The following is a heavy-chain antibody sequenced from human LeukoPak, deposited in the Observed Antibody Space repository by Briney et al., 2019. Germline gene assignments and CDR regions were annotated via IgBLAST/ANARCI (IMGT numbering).Heavy chain of an antibody. Sequence: GGSLRLSCAASGFTFSSYAMSWVRQAPGKGLEWVSAISGSGGSTYYADSAKGRFTISRDNSKNTLYLQMNGLRAEDTAVYYCAKSRWGYCSSTPYYWGQGTLVTVSS. J-gene: IGHJ4*02. CDR2: ISGSGGST. V-gene: IGHV3-23*01. D-gene: IGHD2-2*01. CDR1: GFTFSSYA. CDR3: AKSRWGYCSSTPYY.